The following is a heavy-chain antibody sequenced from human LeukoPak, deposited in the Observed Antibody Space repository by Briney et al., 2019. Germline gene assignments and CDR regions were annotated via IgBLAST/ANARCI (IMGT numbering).Heavy chain of an antibody. CDR3: SRDPRVLDY. V-gene: IGHV3-15*01. J-gene: IGHJ4*02. Sequence: GGSLRLSCAASGFTFSNAWMSWVRQAPGKGLEWVGRIKSKTDGGTTDYAAPVKGRFTISRDDSKNTLYLQMNSLRAEDTAVYYCSRDPRVLDYWGQGTLVTVSS. CDR1: GFTFSNAW. CDR2: IKSKTDGGTT.